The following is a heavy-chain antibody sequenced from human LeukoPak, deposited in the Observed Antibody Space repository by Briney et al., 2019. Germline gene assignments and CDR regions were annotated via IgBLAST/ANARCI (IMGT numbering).Heavy chain of an antibody. CDR3: ARGAQGQYQLQKRAHSYDFDY. D-gene: IGHD2-2*01. V-gene: IGHV1-8*01. CDR1: GDTFTIDD. Sequence: ASVKVSFKASGDTFTIDDVNCVRQATGQGREWRGWMNGNRGNTGYAQKLQGRVTMTRNTSISTAYMELSSLRSEATAVYYCARGAQGQYQLQKRAHSYDFDYWRQGTLVTV. J-gene: IGHJ4*02. CDR2: MNGNRGNT.